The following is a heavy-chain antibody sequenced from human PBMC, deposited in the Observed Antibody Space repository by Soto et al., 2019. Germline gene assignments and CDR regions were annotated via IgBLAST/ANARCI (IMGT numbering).Heavy chain of an antibody. CDR1: GCTFSNYG. Sequence: ASVKVSCKASGCTFSNYGLNWVRQAPGQGLDWMGWVSANNGHTNYAQNLQGRVSMTTDTSTSRAYMELRGLRFDDTAVYYCARDIESVTAKHFFYYYAMDVWGQGTTVTVSS. D-gene: IGHD2-8*01. CDR3: ARDIESVTAKHFFYYYAMDV. J-gene: IGHJ6*02. CDR2: VSANNGHT. V-gene: IGHV1-18*01.